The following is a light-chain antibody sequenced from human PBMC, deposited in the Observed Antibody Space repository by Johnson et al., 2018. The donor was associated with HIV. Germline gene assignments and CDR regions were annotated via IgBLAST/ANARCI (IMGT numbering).Light chain of an antibody. J-gene: IGLJ1*01. CDR2: DNN. CDR3: GTWDSSLSAAV. CDR1: SSNIGNNY. V-gene: IGLV1-51*01. Sequence: QSVLTQPPSVSAAPGQKVTISCSGSSSNIGNNYVSWYQQLPGTAPKLLIYDNNKRPSGIPDRFSGSKSGTSATLAITGLQTGDDANYYCGTWDSSLSAAVFGTGTKVTVL.